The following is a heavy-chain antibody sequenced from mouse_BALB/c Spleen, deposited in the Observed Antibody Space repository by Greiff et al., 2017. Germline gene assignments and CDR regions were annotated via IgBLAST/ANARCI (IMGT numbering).Heavy chain of an antibody. CDR2: ISSGGSYT. J-gene: IGHJ3*01. Sequence: EVQVVESGGGLVKPGGSLKLSCAASGFTFSSYAMSWVRQSPEKRLEWVAEISSGGSYTYYPDTVTGRFTISRDNAKNTLYLEMSSLRSEDTAMYYCAREMDYWGQGTLVTVSA. CDR3: AREMDY. CDR1: GFTFSSYA. V-gene: IGHV5-9-4*01. D-gene: IGHD2-3*01.